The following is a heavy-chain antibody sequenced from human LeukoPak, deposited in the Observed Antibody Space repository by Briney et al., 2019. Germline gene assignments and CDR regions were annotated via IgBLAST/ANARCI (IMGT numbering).Heavy chain of an antibody. CDR1: GYSFTTYG. D-gene: IGHD6-19*01. Sequence: ASVKVSCKASGYSFTTYGISWVRQAPGQGLEWMGWISAYNGNTNYAQKLQGRVTMTTDTSTSTAYMELRSLRSDDTAVYYCARNSIAVEGYYYYYMDVWGKGTTVTVSS. CDR3: ARNSIAVEGYYYYYMDV. J-gene: IGHJ6*03. V-gene: IGHV1-18*01. CDR2: ISAYNGNT.